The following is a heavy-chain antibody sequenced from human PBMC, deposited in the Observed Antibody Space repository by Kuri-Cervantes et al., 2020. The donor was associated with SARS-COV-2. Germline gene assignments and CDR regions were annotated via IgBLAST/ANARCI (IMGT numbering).Heavy chain of an antibody. V-gene: IGHV5-51*01. CDR1: GYSFTSYW. D-gene: IGHD4-11*01. CDR2: IYPGDSDT. J-gene: IGHJ4*02. CDR3: ARGFGWTTVTTELDY. Sequence: KVSCKGSGYSFTSYWIGWVRQMPGKGLEWMGIIYPGDSDTRYSPSFQGQVTISADKSISTAYLQWSSLKASDTAMYYCARGFGWTTVTTELDYWGQGTLVTVSS.